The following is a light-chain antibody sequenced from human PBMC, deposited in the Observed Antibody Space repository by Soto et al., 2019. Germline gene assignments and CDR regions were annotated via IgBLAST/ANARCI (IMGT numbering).Light chain of an antibody. J-gene: IGLJ2*01. CDR3: AAWDVSLVV. V-gene: IGLV1-44*01. CDR2: SDN. Sequence: QSVLTPPPSASGTPGQRVTISCSGSSSNIGTNTVIWYQQLPGAAPKLLIYSDNQRPSGVPDRFSGSKSGTSASLAISGLQSEEEADYFCAAWDVSLVVFGGGTKLTVL. CDR1: SSNIGTNT.